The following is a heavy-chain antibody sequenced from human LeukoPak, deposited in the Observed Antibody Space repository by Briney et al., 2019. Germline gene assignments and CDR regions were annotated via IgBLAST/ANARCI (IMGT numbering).Heavy chain of an antibody. V-gene: IGHV3-23*01. CDR2: IGASGSST. D-gene: IGHD3-3*01. CDR3: AKGAQYDFWTGYTLEYFDV. CDR1: GFTFTSYA. J-gene: IGHJ4*02. Sequence: GGSLRLSCAASGFTFTSYAMNWVRQAPGKGLEWVSFIGASGSSTHYADSVKGRFTISRDNSNNSLYLQINSPRAEDTAAYYCAKGAQYDFWTGYTLEYFDVWGKGTLVTVSS.